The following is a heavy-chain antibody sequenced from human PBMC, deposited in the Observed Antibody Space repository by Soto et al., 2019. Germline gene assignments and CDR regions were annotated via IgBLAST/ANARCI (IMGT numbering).Heavy chain of an antibody. Sequence: ASVKVSCKASGYTFTSYGISWVRQAPGQGLEWMRWISAYNGNTNYAQKLQGRVTMTTDTSTSTAYLELRSLRSDDTAVYYCATVHNYYDSSGYLPPYYFDYWGQGTLVTVSS. CDR1: GYTFTSYG. V-gene: IGHV1-18*01. CDR2: ISAYNGNT. CDR3: ATVHNYYDSSGYLPPYYFDY. D-gene: IGHD3-22*01. J-gene: IGHJ4*02.